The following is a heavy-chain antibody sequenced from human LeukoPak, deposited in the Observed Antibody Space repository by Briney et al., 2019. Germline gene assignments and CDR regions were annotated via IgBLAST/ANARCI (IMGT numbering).Heavy chain of an antibody. D-gene: IGHD2-8*01. V-gene: IGHV4-30-4*07. Sequence: SETLSLTCTVSGGSISSSSYSWSWIRQPPGKGLEWIGYIYYSGSTYYNPSLKSRVTISVDTSKNQFSLKLSSVTAADTAVYYCARELSTKIDYWGQGTLVTVSS. CDR1: GGSISSSSYS. J-gene: IGHJ4*02. CDR2: IYYSGST. CDR3: ARELSTKIDY.